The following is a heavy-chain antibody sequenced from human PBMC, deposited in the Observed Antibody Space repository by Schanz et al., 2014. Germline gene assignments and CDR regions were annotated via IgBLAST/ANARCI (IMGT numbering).Heavy chain of an antibody. D-gene: IGHD3-3*01. CDR3: ARGVLGSGYRQQYYFDH. V-gene: IGHV4-59*02. CDR2: IHYSGNT. J-gene: IGHJ4*02. Sequence: QVQLQESGPGLVKSSETLSLTCTVSGGSVSTYYWHWIRQPPGKGLEWIGYIHYSGNTNYNPSLKSRVTISLDTSKNQFSLKVNSVTAADTAAYYCARGVLGSGYRQQYYFDHWGQGTLVTVSS. CDR1: GGSVSTYY.